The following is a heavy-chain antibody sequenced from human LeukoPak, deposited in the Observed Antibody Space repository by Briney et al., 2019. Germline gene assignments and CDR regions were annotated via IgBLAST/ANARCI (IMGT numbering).Heavy chain of an antibody. CDR1: GGSMSPYH. J-gene: IGHJ4*02. CDR3: ARADYYYDSSGPPPFDY. CDR2: IYYSGST. D-gene: IGHD3-22*01. V-gene: IGHV4-59*12. Sequence: PSETLSLTCTVSGGSMSPYHWGWIRQPPGKGLEWTGYIYYSGSTNYNPSLKSRVTMSVDTSKNQFSLKLSSVTAADTAVYYCARADYYYDSSGPPPFDYWGQGTLVTVSS.